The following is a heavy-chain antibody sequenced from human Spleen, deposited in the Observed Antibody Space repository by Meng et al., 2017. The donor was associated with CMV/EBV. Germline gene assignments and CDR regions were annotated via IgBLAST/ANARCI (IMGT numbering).Heavy chain of an antibody. D-gene: IGHD6-13*01. Sequence: GESLKISCAASGFTFSSYSMNWVRQAPGKGLEWVSSISSSSSYIYYADSVKGRLTISRDNAKNSLYLQMNSLRAEDTAVYYCASLAAAGGYYYGMDVWGQGTTVTVSS. V-gene: IGHV3-21*01. CDR2: ISSSSSYI. CDR1: GFTFSSYS. J-gene: IGHJ6*02. CDR3: ASLAAAGGYYYGMDV.